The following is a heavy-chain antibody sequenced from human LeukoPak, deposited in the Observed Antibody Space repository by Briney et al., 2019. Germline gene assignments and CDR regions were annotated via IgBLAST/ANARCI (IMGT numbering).Heavy chain of an antibody. V-gene: IGHV3-30*03. Sequence: GGSLRLSCAASGFTFSSYGMHWVRQAPGKGLEWVAVISYDGSNKYYADSVKGRFTISRDNSKNTLYLQMNSLRAEDTAVYYCASHDSSDAFDIWGQRTMVAVSS. CDR1: GFTFSSYG. J-gene: IGHJ3*02. CDR2: ISYDGSNK. CDR3: ASHDSSDAFDI. D-gene: IGHD3-22*01.